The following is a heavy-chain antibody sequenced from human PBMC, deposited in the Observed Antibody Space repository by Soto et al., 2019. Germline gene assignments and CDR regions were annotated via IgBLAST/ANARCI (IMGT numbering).Heavy chain of an antibody. J-gene: IGHJ5*02. CDR2: IYYSGST. V-gene: IGHV4-59*01. D-gene: IGHD3-10*01. CDR1: GGSISSYY. Sequence: SSETLSLTCTVSGGSISSYYWSWIRQPPGKGLEWIGYIYYSGSTNYNPSLKSRVTISVDTSKNQFSLELSSVTAADTAVYYCARVFRGNYYGSGTGWFDPWGQGTLVTVS. CDR3: ARVFRGNYYGSGTGWFDP.